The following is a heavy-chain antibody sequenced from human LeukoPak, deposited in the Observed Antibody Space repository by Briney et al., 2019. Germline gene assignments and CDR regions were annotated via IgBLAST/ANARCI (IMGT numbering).Heavy chain of an antibody. CDR2: ISYSGSI. CDR1: GGSINHYY. CDR3: TRDRRDGYNYVDV. Sequence: SETLSLTCTDSGGSINHYYWSWIRQPPGKGLDRIGFISYSGSIDCNPSLKSRVTMSVDTSKTQFSLKLKSVTPADTAIYYCTRDRRDGYNYVDVWGQGTLVTVSS. J-gene: IGHJ4*02. V-gene: IGHV4-59*01. D-gene: IGHD5-24*01.